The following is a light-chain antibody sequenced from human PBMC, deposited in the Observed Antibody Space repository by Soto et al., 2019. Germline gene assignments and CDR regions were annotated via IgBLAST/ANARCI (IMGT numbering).Light chain of an antibody. V-gene: IGLV1-44*01. CDR2: SNN. CDR1: NSNIGGNT. CDR3: VTWDDSLNGPL. J-gene: IGLJ2*01. Sequence: QLVLTQPPSASETPGQRVTISCSGSNSNIGGNTVNWYQHFPGAAPKLLIYSNNQRPSGVPDRFSGSKSGTSASLAISGLQSEDESYYYCVTWDDSLNGPLFGGGTKLTVL.